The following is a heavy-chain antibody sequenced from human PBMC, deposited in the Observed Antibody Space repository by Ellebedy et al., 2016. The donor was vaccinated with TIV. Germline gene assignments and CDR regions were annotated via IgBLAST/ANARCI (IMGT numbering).Heavy chain of an antibody. CDR2: IYHSGKT. CDR3: ARVRNYYDSSGYYWPYNWFDP. Sequence: SETLSLTXAVSGDSISSGGYSWSWIRQPPGKGLEWIGYIYHSGKTYYNPSLKSRVTISVDRPKNQFSVRLNSVTDADTAVYYCARVRNYYDSSGYYWPYNWFDPWGQGTLVTVSS. CDR1: GDSISSGGYS. J-gene: IGHJ5*02. D-gene: IGHD3-22*01. V-gene: IGHV4-30-2*01.